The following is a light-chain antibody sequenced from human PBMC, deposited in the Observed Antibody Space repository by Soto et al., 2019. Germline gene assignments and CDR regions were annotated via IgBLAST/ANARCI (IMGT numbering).Light chain of an antibody. Sequence: DIRPTQSPSSLSVSVGDRVTITCQAGQDISNNLNWYQQKPGKAPKLLIYDASYLETGVPSRFSGSGSGTDFTFTITSLQAEDFATYYCQHQHTFGQGTRLE. J-gene: IGKJ5*01. CDR2: DAS. CDR3: QHQHT. CDR1: QDISNN. V-gene: IGKV1-33*01.